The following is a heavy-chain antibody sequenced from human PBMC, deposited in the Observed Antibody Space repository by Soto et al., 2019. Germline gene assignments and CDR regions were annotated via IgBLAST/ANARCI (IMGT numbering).Heavy chain of an antibody. CDR3: ARGFTVVTHVDY. D-gene: IGHD2-15*01. V-gene: IGHV1-18*01. CDR1: GYTFTSYG. Sequence: GASVKVSCKASGYTFTSYGLCWVRHAPGQGLEWMGWISAYNGNTNYAQKLQGRVTMTTDTSTSTAYMELRSLRSDDTAVYYCARGFTVVTHVDYWGQGTLVTVSS. J-gene: IGHJ4*02. CDR2: ISAYNGNT.